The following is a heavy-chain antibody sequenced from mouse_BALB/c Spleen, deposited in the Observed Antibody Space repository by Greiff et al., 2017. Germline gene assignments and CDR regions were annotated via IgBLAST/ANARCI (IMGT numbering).Heavy chain of an antibody. Sequence: DVKLVESGGGLVKPGGSLKLSCAASGFTFSSYAMSWVRQTPEKRLEWVASISSGGSTYYPDSVKGRFTISRDNARNILYLQMSSLRSEDTAMYYCARAGYYAMDYWGQGTSVTVSS. CDR1: GFTFSSYA. V-gene: IGHV5-6-5*01. J-gene: IGHJ4*01. CDR2: ISSGGST. CDR3: ARAGYYAMDY.